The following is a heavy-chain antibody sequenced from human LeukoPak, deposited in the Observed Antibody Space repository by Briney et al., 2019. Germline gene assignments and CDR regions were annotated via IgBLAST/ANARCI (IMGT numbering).Heavy chain of an antibody. CDR1: GASVSGSPYY. J-gene: IGHJ5*02. CDR3: ARDKGQYGSGTRGSTWFDP. D-gene: IGHD3-10*01. Sequence: SETLSLTCTVSGASVSGSPYYWGWIRQSPGKGLEWIGSIYSRGSTYYNPSLKSRVIVSSDMSKNQFSLMLNSVTAVDTAVYYCARDKGQYGSGTRGSTWFDPWGQGTLVTVSS. CDR2: IYSRGST. V-gene: IGHV4-39*07.